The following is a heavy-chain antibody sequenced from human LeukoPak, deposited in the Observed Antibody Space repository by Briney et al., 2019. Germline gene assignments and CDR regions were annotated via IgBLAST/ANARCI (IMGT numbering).Heavy chain of an antibody. CDR1: GYTFTGYD. CDR2: INPSSGGT. CDR3: AREKDRGSGSSAFDI. J-gene: IGHJ3*02. Sequence: ASVKVSCKTSGYTFTGYDMHWVRQAPGQGLEWMGGINPSSGGTNYAQKLQGRVTMTRDTSISTAYMELSRLRSDDTAVYYCAREKDRGSGSSAFDIWGQRTIVTVSS. D-gene: IGHD3-10*01. V-gene: IGHV1-2*02.